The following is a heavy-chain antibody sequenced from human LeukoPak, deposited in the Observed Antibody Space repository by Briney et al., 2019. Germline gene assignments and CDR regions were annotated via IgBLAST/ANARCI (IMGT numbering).Heavy chain of an antibody. CDR1: GFTLATYS. CDR2: IGGSGSPI. V-gene: IGHV3-48*02. Sequence: GGSLRLSCAASGFTLATYSVSWVRQVPGKRLEWVSYIGGSGSPIFDADSVKGRFTISRDNAKNSLYLQINSLRDEDTAMYYCARGRERAYTDFDYWGQGTLVTVSS. CDR3: ARGRERAYTDFDY. J-gene: IGHJ4*02. D-gene: IGHD4-11*01.